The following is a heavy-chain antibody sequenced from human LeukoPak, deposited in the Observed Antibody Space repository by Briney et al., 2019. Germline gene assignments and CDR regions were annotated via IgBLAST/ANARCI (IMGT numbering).Heavy chain of an antibody. V-gene: IGHV4-59*01. J-gene: IGHJ4*02. Sequence: SETLSLTCTVSGGSFSSYYWSWIRQPLGKGLEWIGYIYYSGSTNYNPSLKSRVTISVDTSKNQFSLKLSSVTAADTAVYYCARVGRLQDIVVVVPYYFDYWGQGTLVTVSS. CDR2: IYYSGST. CDR1: GGSFSSYY. CDR3: ARVGRLQDIVVVVPYYFDY. D-gene: IGHD2-15*01.